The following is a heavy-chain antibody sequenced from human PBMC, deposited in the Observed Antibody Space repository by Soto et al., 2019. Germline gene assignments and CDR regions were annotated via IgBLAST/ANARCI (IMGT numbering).Heavy chain of an antibody. V-gene: IGHV3-21*01. D-gene: IGHD3-3*01. J-gene: IGHJ5*02. CDR1: GFTFRSFT. CDR2: ISSNSAYI. Sequence: GGSLRLSCAASGFTFRSFTMNWVRQAPGKGLEWVSTISSNSAYIYYTDALRGRFTISRDNAKNTLYLQMNSLRAEDTAVYYCARETYYDFWSGYYNNWFDPWGQGTLVTVSS. CDR3: ARETYYDFWSGYYNNWFDP.